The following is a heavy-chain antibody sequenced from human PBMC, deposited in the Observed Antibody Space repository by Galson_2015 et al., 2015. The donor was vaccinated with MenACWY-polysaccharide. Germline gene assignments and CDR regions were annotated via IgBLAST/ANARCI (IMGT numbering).Heavy chain of an antibody. CDR3: ARRGNSYGQNMHNFDY. V-gene: IGHV1-46*01. Sequence: SVKVSCKASGYTFTSYYMHWARQAPGQGLEWMGIINPSGGSTSYAQKFQGRVTMTRDTSTSTVYMELSSLRSEDTAIYYCARRGNSYGQNMHNFDYWGQGTLVAVSS. CDR2: INPSGGST. J-gene: IGHJ4*02. D-gene: IGHD5-18*01. CDR1: GYTFTSYY.